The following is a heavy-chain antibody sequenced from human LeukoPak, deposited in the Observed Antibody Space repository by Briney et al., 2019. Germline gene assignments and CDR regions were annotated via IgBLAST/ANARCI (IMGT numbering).Heavy chain of an antibody. Sequence: GGSLRLSCAASGFTFDDYTMHWVRQAPGKGLEWGSLITWDGGSTYYADSVKGRFTISRDNSKNSLYLQMNSLRTEDTALYYCAKEATGYSYGSFDYWGQGTLVTVSS. CDR1: GFTFDDYT. D-gene: IGHD5-18*01. V-gene: IGHV3-43*01. J-gene: IGHJ4*02. CDR3: AKEATGYSYGSFDY. CDR2: ITWDGGST.